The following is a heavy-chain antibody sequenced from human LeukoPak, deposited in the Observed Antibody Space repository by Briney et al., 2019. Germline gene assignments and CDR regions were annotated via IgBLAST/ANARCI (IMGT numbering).Heavy chain of an antibody. V-gene: IGHV3-30*02. J-gene: IGHJ5*01. CDR1: GFTLSAHG. CDR2: IRHDGNKQ. CDR3: AIDFWSGYSYNW. Sequence: SGGSLRLSCAASGFTLSAHGMHWVCEAPGKGLGWVAYIRHDGNKQQYADSVEGRFTLSRDNSENMLYLHMNSLRVEDTAVYLCAIDFWSGYSYNW. D-gene: IGHD3-3*01.